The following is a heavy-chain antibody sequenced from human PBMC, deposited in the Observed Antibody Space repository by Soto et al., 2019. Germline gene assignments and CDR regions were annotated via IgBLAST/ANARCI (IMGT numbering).Heavy chain of an antibody. CDR3: ASDLGVGAASDY. CDR1: GYTFTSYA. V-gene: IGHV1-3*01. Sequence: QVQLVQSGAEVKKPGASVKVSCKASGYTFTSYAMHWVRQAPGQRLEWMGWINAGNGNTKYSQKFQGRVTITRDTSASTAYMEPSSLRSEDTAVYYGASDLGVGAASDYWGQGTLVTVSS. CDR2: INAGNGNT. J-gene: IGHJ4*02. D-gene: IGHD1-26*01.